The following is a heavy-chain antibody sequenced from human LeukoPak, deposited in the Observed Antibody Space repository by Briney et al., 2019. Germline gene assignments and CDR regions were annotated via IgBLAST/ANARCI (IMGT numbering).Heavy chain of an antibody. D-gene: IGHD2-2*03. Sequence: SETLSLTCTVSGGSISSYYWSWVRQPPGKGLEWIGYIYYSGSTNYNPSLKSRVTISVDTSKNQFSLKLSSVTAADTAVYYCARDGSFSGMDVWGQGTTVTVPS. CDR2: IYYSGST. CDR1: GGSISSYY. J-gene: IGHJ6*02. V-gene: IGHV4-59*01. CDR3: ARDGSFSGMDV.